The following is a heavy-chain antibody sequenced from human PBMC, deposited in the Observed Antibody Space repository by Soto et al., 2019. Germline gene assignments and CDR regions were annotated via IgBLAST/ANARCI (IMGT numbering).Heavy chain of an antibody. CDR3: ARDWSYYYDSSGYYYY. CDR2: IKQDGSEK. V-gene: IGHV3-7*01. Sequence: VGSLRLSCAASGFTFSSYWMSWVRQAPGKGLEWVANIKQDGSEKYYVDSVKGRFTISRDNAKNSLYLQMNSLRAEDTAVYYCARDWSYYYDSSGYYYYWGQGTLVTAPQ. J-gene: IGHJ4*02. D-gene: IGHD3-22*01. CDR1: GFTFSSYW.